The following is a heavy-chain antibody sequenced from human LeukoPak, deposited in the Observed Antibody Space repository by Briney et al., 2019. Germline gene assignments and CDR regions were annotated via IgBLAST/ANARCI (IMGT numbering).Heavy chain of an antibody. Sequence: ASVKVSCKVSGYTLTELSMHWVRQAPGKGLEWMGGSDPEDGETIYAQKFQGRVTMTEDTSTDTAYMELSSLRSEDTAVYYCATRRPGWNDPYYYYYGVDVWGQGTTVTVSS. CDR1: GYTLTELS. CDR3: ATRRPGWNDPYYYYYGVDV. D-gene: IGHD1-1*01. V-gene: IGHV1-24*01. J-gene: IGHJ6*02. CDR2: SDPEDGET.